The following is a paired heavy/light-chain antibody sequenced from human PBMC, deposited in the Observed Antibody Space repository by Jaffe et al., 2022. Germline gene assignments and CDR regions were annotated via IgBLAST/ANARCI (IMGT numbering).Light chain of an antibody. CDR2: GAS. CDR3: QQYGSSPLT. Sequence: EIVLTQSPGALSLSPGGRATLSCRASQSVGSTYLAWYQQKPGQAPRLLIYGASSRATGIPDRFSGSGSGTDFTLTISRLEPEDFAVYYCQQYGSSPLTFGGGTKVEIK. V-gene: IGKV3-20*01. J-gene: IGKJ4*01. CDR1: QSVGSTY.
Heavy chain of an antibody. CDR3: ARGESTFWSDYYNWFDT. V-gene: IGHV4-61*01. CDR2: IDKSGST. CDR1: SGSVRSTYY. J-gene: IGHJ5*02. D-gene: IGHD3-3*01. Sequence: QVQLQESGPGLVKPSETLSLTCTVSSGSVRSTYYWNWIRQSPGKGLEWIGYIDKSGSTNYNPSLKSRVTISVDTSRNQFSLKLTSVTAADTAVYYCARGESTFWSDYYNWFDTWGQGTLVTVSS.